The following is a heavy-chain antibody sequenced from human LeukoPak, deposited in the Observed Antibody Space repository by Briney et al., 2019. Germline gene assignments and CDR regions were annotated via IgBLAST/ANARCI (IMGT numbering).Heavy chain of an antibody. CDR2: IKHSGST. V-gene: IGHV4-34*01. CDR1: GVSFSGYY. D-gene: IGHD4-23*01. J-gene: IGHJ4*02. CDR3: TRHHDYGDKIAS. Sequence: SETLSLTCAVYGVSFSGYYWSWVRQPPGKGLEWLGEIKHSGSTNYNPSRKSRVTISENTSKNQFSLNLSSVTSADTAVYYCTRHHDYGDKIASWGQGTLVTVSS.